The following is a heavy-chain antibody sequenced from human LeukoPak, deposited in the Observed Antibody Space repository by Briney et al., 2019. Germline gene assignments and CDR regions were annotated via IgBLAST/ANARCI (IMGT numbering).Heavy chain of an antibody. D-gene: IGHD3-9*01. CDR2: FYYSGSI. Sequence: PSETLSLTCTVSGGSIISGDYYWNWIRQPPGKGLEWIGHFYYSGSIYYNPSLKSRVTISVDTSKNQFSLKLISVTAADTAVYYCARSWALRYFDSLLGNYFDPWGQGTLVTVSS. J-gene: IGHJ5*02. V-gene: IGHV4-30-4*01. CDR3: ARSWALRYFDSLLGNYFDP. CDR1: GGSIISGDYY.